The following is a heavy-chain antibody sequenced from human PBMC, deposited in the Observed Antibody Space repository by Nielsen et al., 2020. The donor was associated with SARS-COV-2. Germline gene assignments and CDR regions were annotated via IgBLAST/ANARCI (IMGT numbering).Heavy chain of an antibody. CDR2: ISSSGSTI. D-gene: IGHD3-22*01. CDR3: ARDGLYYYDSSGYYNVAFDI. CDR1: GFTFSDYY. J-gene: IGHJ3*02. V-gene: IGHV3-11*04. Sequence: GGSLRLSCAASGFTFSDYYMSWIRQAPGKGLEWVSYISSSGSTIYYADSVKGRFTISRDNAKNSLYLQMNSLRAEDTAVYYCARDGLYYYDSSGYYNVAFDIWGQGTMVTVSS.